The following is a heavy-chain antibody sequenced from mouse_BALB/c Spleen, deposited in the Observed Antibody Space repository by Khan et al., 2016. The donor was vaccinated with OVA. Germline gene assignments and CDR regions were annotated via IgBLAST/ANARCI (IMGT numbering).Heavy chain of an antibody. CDR3: ARDGSRYIYAMDY. J-gene: IGHJ4*01. CDR1: GYSITSDYA. CDR2: ISSSGST. Sequence: EVKLLESGPGLVKPSQSLSLTCTVTGYSITSDYAWNWIRQFPGNKLEWMGYISSSGSTNYNPALKSRTSITRDTSKNQFFLQLNSVTTEDTAPYFCARDGSRYIYAMDYWGQGTSVTVSS. D-gene: IGHD2-3*01. V-gene: IGHV3-2*02.